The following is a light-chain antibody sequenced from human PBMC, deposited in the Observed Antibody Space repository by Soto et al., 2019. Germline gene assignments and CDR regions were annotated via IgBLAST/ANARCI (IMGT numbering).Light chain of an antibody. V-gene: IGLV3-1*01. Sequence: SYELTQPPSVSVSPGQTASITCSGDKLGDKYACWYQQKPGQSPVLVIYQDSKRPSGIPERFSGSNSGNTATLTISGTQAMDEAVYYRQAWNVFGTGTKLTVL. CDR1: KLGDKY. CDR2: QDS. J-gene: IGLJ1*01. CDR3: QAWNV.